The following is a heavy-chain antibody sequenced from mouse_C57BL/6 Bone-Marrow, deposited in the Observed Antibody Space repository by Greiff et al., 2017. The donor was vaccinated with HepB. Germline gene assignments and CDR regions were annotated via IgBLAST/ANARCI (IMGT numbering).Heavy chain of an antibody. CDR3: ASLLLGAMDY. CDR1: GFTFSDYY. V-gene: IGHV5-16*01. J-gene: IGHJ4*01. CDR2: INYDGSST. Sequence: EVQLVESEGGLVQPGSSMKLSCTASGFTFSDYYMAWVRQVPEKGLEWVANINYDGSSTYYLDSLKSRFIISRDNAKNILYLQMSSLKSEDTATYYCASLLLGAMDYWGQGTSVTVSS. D-gene: IGHD1-1*01.